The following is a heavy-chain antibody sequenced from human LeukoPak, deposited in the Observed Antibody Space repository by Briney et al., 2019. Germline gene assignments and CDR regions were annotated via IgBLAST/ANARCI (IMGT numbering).Heavy chain of an antibody. V-gene: IGHV1-2*02. J-gene: IGHJ5*02. CDR1: GYRFTGFY. CDR2: INPNTGGT. Sequence: ASVRVSCKASGYRFTGFYIHWVRQAPGQGLEWMGWINPNTGGTKFAQKFQGRVSLTRDTSITTTYMDLSRLRSDDTAFYYCVKSGGYCGGGSCYTDWFDPWGQGTLVTVTS. D-gene: IGHD2-15*01. CDR3: VKSGGYCGGGSCYTDWFDP.